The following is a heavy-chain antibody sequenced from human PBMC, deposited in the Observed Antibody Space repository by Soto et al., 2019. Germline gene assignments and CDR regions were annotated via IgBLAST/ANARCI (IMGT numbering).Heavy chain of an antibody. CDR2: FDPEDGET. CDR1: GYTLTELS. Sequence: ASVKVSCKVSGYTLTELSMHWVRQAPGKGLEWIGGFDPEDGETIYAQKFQGRVTITEDTSTDTAYMKLSSLRSKDTAEFYCATAHASGWYELVYWGQGTLVTVSS. J-gene: IGHJ4*02. D-gene: IGHD6-19*01. V-gene: IGHV1-24*01. CDR3: ATAHASGWYELVY.